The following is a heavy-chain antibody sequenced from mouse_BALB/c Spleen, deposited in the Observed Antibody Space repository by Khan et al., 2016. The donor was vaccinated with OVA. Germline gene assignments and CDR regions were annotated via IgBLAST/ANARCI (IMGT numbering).Heavy chain of an antibody. CDR2: ISYSGNT. Sequence: VQLKESGPGLVKPSQSLSLTCTVTGYSITTDYAWNWIRQFPGNKLEWMGYISYSGNTKYNPSLKSRISITRDTSKNQFFLQLKSVTTEDTARYYCARVYRGELDYWGQGTTLTVSS. CDR3: ARVYRGELDY. D-gene: IGHD2-14*01. J-gene: IGHJ2*01. V-gene: IGHV3-2*02. CDR1: GYSITTDYA.